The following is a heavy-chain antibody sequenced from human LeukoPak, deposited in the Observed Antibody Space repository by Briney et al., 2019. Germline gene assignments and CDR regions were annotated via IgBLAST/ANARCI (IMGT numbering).Heavy chain of an antibody. CDR2: ISSSGSTL. CDR3: ARGVNFDY. D-gene: IGHD4-23*01. CDR1: GFTFRSYW. V-gene: IGHV3-48*04. J-gene: IGHJ4*02. Sequence: GGPRRLSCAASGFTFRSYWMNWIRQAPGKGLEWVSYISSSGSTLYYADSVKGRFTISRDNAKNSLYLQMNSLRAEDTAVYYCARGVNFDYWGQGTLVTVSS.